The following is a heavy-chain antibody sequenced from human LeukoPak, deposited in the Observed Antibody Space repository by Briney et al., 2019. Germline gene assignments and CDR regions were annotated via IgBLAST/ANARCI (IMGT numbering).Heavy chain of an antibody. J-gene: IGHJ6*03. CDR3: AKRGNPTVGHHYLDV. V-gene: IGHV3-23*01. CDR2: ITTSGGST. Sequence: GGSLRLSCEASGFTFSSYDMSWVRQAPGNGLEWFSSITTSGGSTFYADSVMGRLTISRDNSRNTLYLQMNSLSAEDTAIYYCAKRGNPTVGHHYLDVWGKGTTVSVSS. CDR1: GFTFSSYD. D-gene: IGHD1-1*01.